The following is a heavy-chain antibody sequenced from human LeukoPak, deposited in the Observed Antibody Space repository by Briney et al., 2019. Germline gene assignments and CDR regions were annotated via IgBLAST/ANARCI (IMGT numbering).Heavy chain of an antibody. CDR2: IYHSGST. Sequence: PSGTLSLTCAVSGGSISSSNWWSWVRQPPGKGLEWIGEIYHSGSTNYNPSLKSRVTISVDKSKNQFSLKLSSVTAADTAVYYCARTGSRSIAVAGTGDAFDIWGQGTMVTVSS. J-gene: IGHJ3*02. CDR1: GGSISSSNW. CDR3: ARTGSRSIAVAGTGDAFDI. V-gene: IGHV4-4*02. D-gene: IGHD6-19*01.